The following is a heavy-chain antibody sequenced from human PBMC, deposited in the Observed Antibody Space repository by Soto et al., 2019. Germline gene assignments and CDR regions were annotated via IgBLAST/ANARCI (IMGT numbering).Heavy chain of an antibody. CDR3: AKDGSVHPYYSDK. Sequence: PSETLSLTCVVSGASITSNNWWSWVRQPPGKGLEWVGEVYHSGTTNYNPSLKSRVTLSVDKSKNQFSLKVTSVTAADTAVYYCAKDGSVHPYYSDKWGQGTLVTVSS. V-gene: IGHV4-4*02. J-gene: IGHJ4*02. CDR2: VYHSGTT. D-gene: IGHD3-10*01. CDR1: GASITSNNW.